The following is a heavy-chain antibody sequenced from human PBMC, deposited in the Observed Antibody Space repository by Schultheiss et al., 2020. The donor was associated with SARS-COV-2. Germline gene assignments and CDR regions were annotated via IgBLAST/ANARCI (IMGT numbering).Heavy chain of an antibody. CDR1: GFTFSSYS. CDR2: ISSSSSYI. J-gene: IGHJ4*02. D-gene: IGHD6-19*01. Sequence: GGSLRLSCAASGFTFSSYSMNWVRQAPGKGLEWVSSISSSSSYIYYADSVKGRFTISRDNAKNSLYLQMNSLRAEDTAVYYCAKVSGVAVAGTGYDYWGQGTLVTVSP. CDR3: AKVSGVAVAGTGYDY. V-gene: IGHV3-21*01.